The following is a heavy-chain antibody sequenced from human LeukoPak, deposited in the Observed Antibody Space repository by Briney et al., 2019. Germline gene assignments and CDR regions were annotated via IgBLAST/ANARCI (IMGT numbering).Heavy chain of an antibody. V-gene: IGHV4-34*01. D-gene: IGHD6-13*01. J-gene: IGHJ4*02. CDR2: INHSGST. Sequence: PSETLSLTCAVYGGSFSGYYWSWIRQPPGKGLEWIGEINHSGSTNYNPSLKSRVTISVDTSKNQFSLKLSSVTAADTAVYYCARGLGLYSSSWRYWGQGSVVTVSS. CDR3: ARGLGLYSSSWRY. CDR1: GGSFSGYY.